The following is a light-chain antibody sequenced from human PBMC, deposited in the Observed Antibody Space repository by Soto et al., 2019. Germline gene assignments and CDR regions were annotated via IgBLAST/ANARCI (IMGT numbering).Light chain of an antibody. CDR2: RNN. CDR3: SSYTGSSTLVV. CDR1: SSNIGSNY. V-gene: IGLV1-47*01. Sequence: QSVLTQPPSASGTPGQRVTISCSGSSSNIGSNYVYWYQQLPGTAPKLLIYRNNQRPSGVPDRFSGSKSGTSASLAISGLRSEDEADYYCSSYTGSSTLVVFGGGTKLTVL. J-gene: IGLJ2*01.